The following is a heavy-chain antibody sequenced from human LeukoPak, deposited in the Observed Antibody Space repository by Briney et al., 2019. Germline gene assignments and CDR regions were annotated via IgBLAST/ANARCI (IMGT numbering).Heavy chain of an antibody. CDR3: ARVRTPNWGYCTNGVCATFDY. CDR2: IIPIFGTA. D-gene: IGHD2-8*01. Sequence: SVKVYCKASGGTFSSYTISWVRQAPGQGLEWMGGIIPIFGTANYAQKFQGRVTITADESTSTACMELSSLRSEDTAVYYCARVRTPNWGYCTNGVCATFDYWGQGTLVTVSS. CDR1: GGTFSSYT. V-gene: IGHV1-69*01. J-gene: IGHJ4*02.